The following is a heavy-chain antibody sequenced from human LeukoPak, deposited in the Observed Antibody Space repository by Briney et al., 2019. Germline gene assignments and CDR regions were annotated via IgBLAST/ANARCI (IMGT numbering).Heavy chain of an antibody. CDR2: IRYDGSKK. Sequence: PGGSLRLSCAASGFSFSSYGMHWVRQAPGKGLEWVAFIRYDGSKKYYEDSVKGRFTISRDNSKNTLYLSMSSLRAEDTAVYYCAKDIEAWGIGGAVNYWGQGSLVTVSS. CDR3: AKDIEAWGIGGAVNY. CDR1: GFSFSSYG. D-gene: IGHD6-19*01. J-gene: IGHJ4*02. V-gene: IGHV3-30*02.